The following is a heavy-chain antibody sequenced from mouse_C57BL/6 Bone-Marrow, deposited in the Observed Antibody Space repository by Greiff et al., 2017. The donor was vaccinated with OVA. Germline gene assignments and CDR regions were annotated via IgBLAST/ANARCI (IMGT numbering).Heavy chain of an antibody. CDR3: AGDYVWFAY. D-gene: IGHD2-4*01. V-gene: IGHV5-6*01. J-gene: IGHJ3*01. CDR2: INRGGGYT. CDR1: GFTFSSYG. Sequence: EVQLEQSGGDLVKPGGSLKLSCAASGFTFSSYGMSWVRQTPDKRLEWVATINRGGGYTYYTDSVKGRFTIARDKAKNTLYLQLRSLKSEDTAMDYCAGDYVWFAYWGQGTLVTVSA.